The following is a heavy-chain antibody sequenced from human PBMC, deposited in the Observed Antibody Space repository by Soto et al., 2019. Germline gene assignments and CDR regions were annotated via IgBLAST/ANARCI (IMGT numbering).Heavy chain of an antibody. Sequence: QLQLQESGPGLVKPSETLSLTCAVSGGSISSSSYYWGWIRQPPGKGLEWIGRIYYTGNTYYTPSLQSRVAISVDTSKNQFSLKLNSVTAADTPVYYCARRTVNIRTFYSGLKTHCFDYWGKGALVTVSS. V-gene: IGHV4-39*01. D-gene: IGHD6-19*01. CDR3: ARRTVNIRTFYSGLKTHCFDY. CDR1: GGSISSSSYY. CDR2: IYYTGNT. J-gene: IGHJ4*02.